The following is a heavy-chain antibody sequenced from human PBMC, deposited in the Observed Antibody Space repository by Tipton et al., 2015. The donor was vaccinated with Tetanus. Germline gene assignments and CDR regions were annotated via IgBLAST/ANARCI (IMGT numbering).Heavy chain of an antibody. CDR2: ISPESGGT. Sequence: QSGAEVKKPGASVKVSCKASGYTFTTYYMNWVRQAPGQGLEWMGIISPESGGTNYAQKFQGRVTISVDSSTSQFSLRLASVTAADTAVYYCACGSGYFDSSYHSPLDFWGRGTLVTVSS. V-gene: IGHV1-46*03. J-gene: IGHJ4*02. D-gene: IGHD3-22*01. CDR1: GYTFTTYY. CDR3: ACGSGYFDSSYHSPLDF.